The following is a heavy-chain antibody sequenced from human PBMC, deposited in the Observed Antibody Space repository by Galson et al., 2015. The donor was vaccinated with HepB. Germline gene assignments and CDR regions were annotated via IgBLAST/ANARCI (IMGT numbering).Heavy chain of an antibody. CDR1: GYSFTSYW. CDR2: IDPSDSYT. D-gene: IGHD6-13*01. Sequence: QSGAEVKKPGESLRISCKGSGYSFTSYWISWVRQMPGKGLEWMGRIDPSDSYTNYSPSFQGHVTISADKSISTAYLQWSSLKASDTAMYYCARHLELAAAGPEGRFDPWGQGTLVTVSS. CDR3: ARHLELAAAGPEGRFDP. J-gene: IGHJ5*02. V-gene: IGHV5-10-1*01.